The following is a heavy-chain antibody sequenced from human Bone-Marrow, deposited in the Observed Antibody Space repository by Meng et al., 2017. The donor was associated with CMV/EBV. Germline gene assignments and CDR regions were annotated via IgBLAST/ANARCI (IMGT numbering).Heavy chain of an antibody. CDR1: RFTFDDYT. J-gene: IGHJ4*02. V-gene: IGHV3-43*01. D-gene: IGHD6-6*01. Sequence: SSAACRFTFDDYTMHWVRQAPGKGLEWVSLISWDGGSTYYADSVKGRFTISRDNSKNSLYLQMNSLRTEDTAAYYCARGTLGRDSSSSYYWGQGTLVTVSS. CDR2: ISWDGGST. CDR3: ARGTLGRDSSSSYY.